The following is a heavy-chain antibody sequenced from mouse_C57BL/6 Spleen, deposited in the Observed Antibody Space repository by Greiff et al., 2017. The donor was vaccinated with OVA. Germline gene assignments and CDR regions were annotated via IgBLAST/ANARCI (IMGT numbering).Heavy chain of an antibody. D-gene: IGHD1-1*01. CDR1: GFSLTSYA. V-gene: IGHV2-9-1*01. CDR3: ARNSDYYGSSYGGFDY. CDR2: IWTGGGT. Sequence: VKLVESGPGLVAPSQSLSITCTVSGFSLTSYAISWVRQPPGKGLEWLGVIWTGGGTNYNSALKSRLSISKDNSKSQVFLKMNSLQTDDTARYYCARNSDYYGSSYGGFDYWGQGTTLTVSS. J-gene: IGHJ2*01.